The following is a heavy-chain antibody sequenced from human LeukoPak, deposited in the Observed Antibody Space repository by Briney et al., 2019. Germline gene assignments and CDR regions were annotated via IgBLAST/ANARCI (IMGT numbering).Heavy chain of an antibody. CDR3: ARDHHNWNYNDAFDI. CDR2: IRSSGSTI. Sequence: GGSLRLACPAYGFTFSDYYMSWIRQAPGKGLEWVSYIRSSGSTIYYADSVKGRFTISRDNAKNSLYLQMNSLRAEDTAVYYCARDHHNWNYNDAFDIWGQGTMVTVSS. J-gene: IGHJ3*02. CDR1: GFTFSDYY. D-gene: IGHD1-7*01. V-gene: IGHV3-11*01.